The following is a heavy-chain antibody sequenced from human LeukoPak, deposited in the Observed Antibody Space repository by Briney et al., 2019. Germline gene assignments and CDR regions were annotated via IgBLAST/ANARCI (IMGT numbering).Heavy chain of an antibody. CDR3: ARGLSYCSSTSCLNWFDP. V-gene: IGHV1-2*02. J-gene: IGHJ5*02. D-gene: IGHD2-2*01. CDR2: INPNSGGT. CDR1: GYTFTGYY. Sequence: ASVKVSCKASGYTFTGYYMHWVRQAPGQGLEWMGWINPNSGGTNYAQKFQGRVTMTRDTSISTAYMELSRLRSDGTAVYYCARGLSYCSSTSCLNWFDPWGQGTLVTVSS.